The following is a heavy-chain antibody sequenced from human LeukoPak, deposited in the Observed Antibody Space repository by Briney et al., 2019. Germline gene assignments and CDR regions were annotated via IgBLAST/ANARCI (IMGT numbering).Heavy chain of an antibody. J-gene: IGHJ4*02. Sequence: PGGSHTLSCAASGFTFRSTWMHWARHAPGKGMVWVSLINDDANYTAYADSVKGGCTISRDNTKNTLYLQMDSLRVEDTAQYYCAREIQAPGKTIEYWGQGTLATVSS. V-gene: IGHV3-74*01. D-gene: IGHD1-26*01. CDR2: INDDANYT. CDR1: GFTFRSTW. CDR3: AREIQAPGKTIEY.